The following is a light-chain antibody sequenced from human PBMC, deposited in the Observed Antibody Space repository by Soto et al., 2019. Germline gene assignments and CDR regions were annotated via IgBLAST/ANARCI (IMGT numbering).Light chain of an antibody. Sequence: EIVLTQSPDTLFLSPGQRSTLSSRVSQSVRSDYFAWYQQKPGQAPRVXIFGVSTRETGVPERFSGSGSGPDCTRSISRLEPEDFELYYCPQYGNSTLTFCGGTKVDIK. CDR2: GVS. V-gene: IGKV3-20*01. J-gene: IGKJ4*01. CDR1: QSVRSDY. CDR3: PQYGNSTLT.